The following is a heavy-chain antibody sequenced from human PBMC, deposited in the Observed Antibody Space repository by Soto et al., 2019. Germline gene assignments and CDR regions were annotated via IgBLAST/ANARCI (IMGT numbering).Heavy chain of an antibody. CDR3: ARAGRDGYNYYYYYGMDV. D-gene: IGHD5-12*01. V-gene: IGHV1-69*01. CDR2: IIPIFGTA. CDR1: GGTFSSYA. Sequence: QVQLVQSGAEVKKPGSSVKVSCKASGGTFSSYAISWVRQAPGQRLEWMGGIIPIFGTANYAQKFQGRVTITADESTSTAYMELSSLRSEDTAVYYCARAGRDGYNYYYYYGMDVWGQGTTVTVSS. J-gene: IGHJ6*02.